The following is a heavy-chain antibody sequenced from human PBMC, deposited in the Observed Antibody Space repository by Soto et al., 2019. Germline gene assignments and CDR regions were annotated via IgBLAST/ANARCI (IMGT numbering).Heavy chain of an antibody. V-gene: IGHV3-23*01. J-gene: IGHJ4*02. CDR3: AKSPRSGYEHPGEY. D-gene: IGHD5-12*01. Sequence: GGSLRLSCAASGFTFSSDAMNWVRQAPGKGLEWVSGISGSGGSAYYADSVKGRFTISRDNSKNTLYLQMNSLRAEDAAVYYCAKSPRSGYEHPGEYWGRGTLVTVSS. CDR2: ISGSGGSA. CDR1: GFTFSSDA.